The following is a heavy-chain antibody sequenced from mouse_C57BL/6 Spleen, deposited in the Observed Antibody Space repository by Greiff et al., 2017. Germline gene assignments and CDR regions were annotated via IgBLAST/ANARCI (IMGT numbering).Heavy chain of an antibody. V-gene: IGHV1-26*01. CDR3: ARRAMMVTYYFDY. CDR1: GYTFTDYY. Sequence: LMEPGASVKISCKASGYTFTDYYMNWVKQSHGKSLEWIGDINPNNGGTSYNQKFKGKATLTVDKSSSTAYMELRSLTSEDSAVYYCARRAMMVTYYFDYWGQGTTLTVSS. CDR2: INPNNGGT. J-gene: IGHJ2*01. D-gene: IGHD2-3*01.